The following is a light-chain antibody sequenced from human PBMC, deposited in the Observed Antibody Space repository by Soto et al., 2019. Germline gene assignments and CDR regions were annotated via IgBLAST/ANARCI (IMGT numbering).Light chain of an antibody. Sequence: DIQMTQSPSSLSASVGDRVTITCRASQGIRNLLVWYQQKPEKAPKSLIYGTSNLESGVPSRFSGSGSGTDYTLTISSLQPEDFETYYCQQYDSYPITFGQGTRLEIK. CDR3: QQYDSYPIT. J-gene: IGKJ5*01. CDR1: QGIRNL. V-gene: IGKV1D-16*01. CDR2: GTS.